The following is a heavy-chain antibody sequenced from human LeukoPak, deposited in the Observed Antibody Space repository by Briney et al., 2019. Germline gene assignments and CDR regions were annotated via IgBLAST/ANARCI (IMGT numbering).Heavy chain of an antibody. CDR3: ARVSGYSYGNFDY. CDR2: INHSGST. D-gene: IGHD5-18*01. J-gene: IGHJ4*02. CDR1: GGSFSGYY. Sequence: KPSETLSLTCAVYGGSFSGYYWSWIRQPPGKGLEWIGEINHSGSTNYNTSLKSRVTISVDTSKNQFSLNLSSVTAADTAVYYCARVSGYSYGNFDYWGQGTLVTVSS. V-gene: IGHV4-34*01.